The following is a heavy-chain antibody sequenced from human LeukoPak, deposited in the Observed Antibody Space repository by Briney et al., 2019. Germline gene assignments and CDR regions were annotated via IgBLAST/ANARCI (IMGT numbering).Heavy chain of an antibody. V-gene: IGHV3-48*02. J-gene: IGHJ4*02. CDR2: ISSSSSTI. Sequence: PGGFLRLSCAASGFTFSSYSMNWVRQAPGKGLEWVSYISSSSSTIYYADSVKGRFTISRDNAKNSLYLQMNSLRDEDTAVYYCARDLPVGYYGSGSYYDYWGQGTLVTVSS. CDR1: GFTFSSYS. CDR3: ARDLPVGYYGSGSYYDY. D-gene: IGHD3-10*01.